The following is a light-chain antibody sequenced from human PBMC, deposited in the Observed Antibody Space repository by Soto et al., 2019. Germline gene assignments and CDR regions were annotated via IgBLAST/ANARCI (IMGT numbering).Light chain of an antibody. CDR3: QQRSNWPLT. V-gene: IGKV3-11*01. J-gene: IGKJ4*01. Sequence: EIVLTQSPATLSLSPGERATLSCRASQSVSSYLAWYQQKPGQAPRLLIYDASNRATGIPARFSGSGSGTDFTLTISSLEPEDFGVYYCQQRSNWPLTFGGGTKVDI. CDR1: QSVSSY. CDR2: DAS.